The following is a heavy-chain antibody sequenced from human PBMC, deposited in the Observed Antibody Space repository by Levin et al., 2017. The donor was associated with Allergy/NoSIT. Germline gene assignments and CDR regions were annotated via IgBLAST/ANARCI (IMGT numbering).Heavy chain of an antibody. V-gene: IGHV3-33*01. CDR2: IWYDGSNK. CDR1: GFTFSSYG. D-gene: IGHD3-10*01. J-gene: IGHJ6*02. CDR3: AREVRGVMGYGMDG. Sequence: PGGSLRLSCAASGFTFSSYGMHWVRQAPGKGLEWVAVIWYDGSNKYYADSVKGRFTISRDNSKNTLYLQMNSLRAEDTAVYYCAREVRGVMGYGMDGWGQGTTVTVSS.